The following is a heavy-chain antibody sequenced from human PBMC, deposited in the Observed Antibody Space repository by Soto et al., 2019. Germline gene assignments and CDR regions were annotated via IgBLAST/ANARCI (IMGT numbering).Heavy chain of an antibody. J-gene: IGHJ4*02. V-gene: IGHV4-39*01. Sequence: SSETLSLTCTVSGGSISSSSYYWGWIRQPPGKGLEWIGSIYYSGSTYYNPSLKSRVTISVDTSKDQFSLKLSSVTAADTAVYYCARMVGNSSGHFDYWGQGTLVTVSS. D-gene: IGHD6-6*01. CDR2: IYYSGST. CDR3: ARMVGNSSGHFDY. CDR1: GGSISSSSYY.